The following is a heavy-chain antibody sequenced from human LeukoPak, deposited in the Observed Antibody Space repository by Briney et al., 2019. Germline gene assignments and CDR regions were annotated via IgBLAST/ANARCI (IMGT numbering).Heavy chain of an antibody. CDR2: INHSGST. Sequence: PSETLSLTCAVYGGSFSGYYWSWIRQPPGKGLEWIGEINHSGSTNYNPSLKSRVTISVDTSKNQFSLKLSSVTAADTAVYYCARGRIAARPGFDYWGQGTLVTVSS. J-gene: IGHJ4*02. CDR3: ARGRIAARPGFDY. V-gene: IGHV4-34*01. CDR1: GGSFSGYY. D-gene: IGHD6-6*01.